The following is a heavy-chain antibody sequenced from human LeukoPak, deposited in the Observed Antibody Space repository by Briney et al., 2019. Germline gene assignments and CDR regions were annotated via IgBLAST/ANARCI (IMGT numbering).Heavy chain of an antibody. D-gene: IGHD6-13*01. CDR3: ARGPRILAAGSYYFDY. CDR2: INVNGGAM. V-gene: IGHV3-11*01. Sequence: TPGGSLRLSCAASGFIFKDYYFSWIRQAPGKGLEWVSFINVNGGAMYYADFVKGRFTISRDNAKSSLYLEMNSLRVEDTAVYYCARGPRILAAGSYYFDYWGQGSLVTVSS. J-gene: IGHJ4*02. CDR1: GFIFKDYY.